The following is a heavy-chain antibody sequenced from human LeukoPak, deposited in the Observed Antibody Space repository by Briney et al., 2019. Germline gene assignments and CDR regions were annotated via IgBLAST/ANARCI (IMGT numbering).Heavy chain of an antibody. V-gene: IGHV4-59*01. CDR2: IYYSGST. D-gene: IGHD2-15*01. Sequence: ASETLSLTCTVSGGSISSYYWSWIRQPPGKGLEWIGYIYYSGSTNYNPSLKSRVTISVDTSKNQFSLKLSSVTAADTAVYYCASFCSGGGCYLDYWGQGTLVTVSS. CDR3: ASFCSGGGCYLDY. CDR1: GGSISSYY. J-gene: IGHJ4*02.